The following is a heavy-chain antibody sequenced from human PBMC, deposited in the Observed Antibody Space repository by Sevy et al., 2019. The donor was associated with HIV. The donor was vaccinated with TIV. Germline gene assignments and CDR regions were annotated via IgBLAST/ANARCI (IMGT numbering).Heavy chain of an antibody. V-gene: IGHV1-18*01. CDR1: GYTFTTYG. CDR2: ISTYNGNT. Sequence: ASVKVSCKPSGYTFTTYGISWVRQAPGQGLEWMGWISTYNGNTNYAQKFRGRVTMTRDTSTRTAYMELRSLRSDDTAVYYCARKRNLGEPSDPWGQGTLVTVSS. D-gene: IGHD3-16*01. J-gene: IGHJ5*02. CDR3: ARKRNLGEPSDP.